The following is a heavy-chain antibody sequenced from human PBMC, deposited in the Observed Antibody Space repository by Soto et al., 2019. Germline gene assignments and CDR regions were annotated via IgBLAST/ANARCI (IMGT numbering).Heavy chain of an antibody. CDR2: IRSSPFAI. Sequence: EVQLMESGGDLVHPGGSLRLSCAASGFTFSAYSMNWVRQAPGKGLEWLSYIRSSPFAIHYADSVKGRFTISRDDAKISLYLQMYSLNAEDTAVYYCVRDHNYAFDVWGQGTMVTISS. J-gene: IGHJ3*01. V-gene: IGHV3-48*01. CDR1: GFTFSAYS. CDR3: VRDHNYAFDV.